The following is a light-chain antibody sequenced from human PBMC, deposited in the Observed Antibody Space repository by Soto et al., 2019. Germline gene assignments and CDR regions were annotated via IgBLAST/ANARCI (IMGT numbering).Light chain of an antibody. CDR1: SSDVGGYNY. J-gene: IGLJ3*02. CDR3: SSYASTTRV. Sequence: QSVLTQPASVSGSPGQSITISCTGTSSDVGGYNYVSWYQQHPGKAPKLMIYDVSNRPSGVSNRVSGSKSGNTASLTISGLQAEDEADYYCSSYASTTRVFGGGTKVTVL. CDR2: DVS. V-gene: IGLV2-14*01.